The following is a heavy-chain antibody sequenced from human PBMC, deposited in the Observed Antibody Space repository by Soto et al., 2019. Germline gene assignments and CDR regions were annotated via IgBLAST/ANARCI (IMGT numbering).Heavy chain of an antibody. CDR1: CGSFSGYY. D-gene: IGHD3-22*01. J-gene: IGHJ5*02. CDR2: INHSGST. CDR3: ARGKDYYDSSGYYLNNWFDP. Sequence: PSETLSLTCAVYCGSFSGYYWSWIRQPPGKGLEWIGEINHSGSTNYNPSLKSRVTMSVDTSKNQFSLKLSSVTAADTAVYYCARGKDYYDSSGYYLNNWFDPWGQGTLVTVSS. V-gene: IGHV4-34*01.